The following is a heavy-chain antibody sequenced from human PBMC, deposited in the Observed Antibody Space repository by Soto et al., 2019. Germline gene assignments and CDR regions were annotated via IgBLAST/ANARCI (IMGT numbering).Heavy chain of an antibody. Sequence: SETLSLTCTVSGGSISSSSYYWGWIRQPPGKGLEWIGYIFYTGSTYYNPSLKSRVTISVDTSKNQFSLKLTSVTAADTAVYYCARDSPTHWFDPWGQGTLVTVSS. CDR1: GGSISSSSYY. CDR3: ARDSPTHWFDP. J-gene: IGHJ5*02. V-gene: IGHV4-30-4*08. CDR2: IFYTGST.